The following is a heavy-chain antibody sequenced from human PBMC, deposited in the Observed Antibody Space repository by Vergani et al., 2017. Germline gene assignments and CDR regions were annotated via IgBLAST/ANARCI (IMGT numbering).Heavy chain of an antibody. V-gene: IGHV4-39*07. CDR3: ARDVREYYYDSSAGRYFDL. D-gene: IGHD3-22*01. Sequence: QLQLQESGPALVKPSETLSLTCTVSGGSISSSSYYWGWIRQPPGKGLEWIGSIYYSGSTYYNPSLKSRVTISVDTSKNQFSLKLSSVTAADTAVYYCARDVREYYYDSSAGRYFDLWGRGTLVTVSS. J-gene: IGHJ2*01. CDR2: IYYSGST. CDR1: GGSISSSSYY.